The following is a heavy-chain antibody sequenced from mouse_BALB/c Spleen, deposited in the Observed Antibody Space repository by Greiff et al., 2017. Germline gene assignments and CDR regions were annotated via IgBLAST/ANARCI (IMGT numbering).Heavy chain of an antibody. CDR1: GYTFSSYW. CDR3: AREGDGNYVGYAMDY. D-gene: IGHD2-1*01. Sequence: VQLQQSGAELMKPGASVKISCKATGYTFSSYWIEWVKQRPGHGLEWIGEILPGSGSTNYNEKFKGKATFTADTSSNTAYMQLSSLTSEDSAVYYCAREGDGNYVGYAMDYWGQGTSVTVSS. J-gene: IGHJ4*01. V-gene: IGHV1-9*01. CDR2: ILPGSGST.